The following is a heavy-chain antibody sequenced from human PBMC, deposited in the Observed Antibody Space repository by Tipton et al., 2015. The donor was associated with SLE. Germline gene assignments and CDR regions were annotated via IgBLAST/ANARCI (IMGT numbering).Heavy chain of an antibody. J-gene: IGHJ2*01. CDR1: GGSISSYY. CDR2: IYYSGST. Sequence: TLSLTCTVSGGSISSYYWSWIRQPPGKGLEWIGYIYYSGSTNYNPSLKSRVTISVDTSKNQFSLKLSSVTAADTAVYYCARDYGYCSSTSCYPWYFDLWGQGTLVTVSS. V-gene: IGHV4-59*01. CDR3: ARDYGYCSSTSCYPWYFDL. D-gene: IGHD2-2*01.